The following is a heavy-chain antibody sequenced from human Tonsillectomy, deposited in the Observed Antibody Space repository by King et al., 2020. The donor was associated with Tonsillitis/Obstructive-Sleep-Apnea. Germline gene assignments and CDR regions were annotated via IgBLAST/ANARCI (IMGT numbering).Heavy chain of an antibody. D-gene: IGHD1-1*01. V-gene: IGHV4-39*01. CDR3: SRRVQLERRGDAFNI. J-gene: IGHJ3*02. CDR2: IYYSGST. CDR1: GGSISSSTYY. Sequence: QLQLQESGPGLVKTSETLSITCTVTGGSISSSTYYWGLIRQPPGKVLVCIGTIYYSGSTYYNTALKTRVTISIDTYNNHFYLKLTSLTAAHTAVYYCSRRVQLERRGDAFNIWGQGTMVTVSS.